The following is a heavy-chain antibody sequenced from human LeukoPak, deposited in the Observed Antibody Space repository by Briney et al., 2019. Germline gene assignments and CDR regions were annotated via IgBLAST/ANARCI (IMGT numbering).Heavy chain of an antibody. CDR3: ARGGVYYDSIGLVTLGY. CDR1: GYTFTGYY. D-gene: IGHD3-22*01. CDR2: INPNSGGT. Sequence: GASVKVSCKASGYTFTGYYMHWVRQAPGQGLEWMGWINPNSGGTNYAQKFQGRVTMTRDTSISTAYMELSRLRSDDTAVYYCARGGVYYDSIGLVTLGYWGQGTLVTVSS. J-gene: IGHJ4*02. V-gene: IGHV1-2*02.